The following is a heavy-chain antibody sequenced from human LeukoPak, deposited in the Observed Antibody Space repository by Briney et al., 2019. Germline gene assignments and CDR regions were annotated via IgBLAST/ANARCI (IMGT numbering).Heavy chain of an antibody. J-gene: IGHJ4*02. Sequence: PGGSLRLSCAASGFTFSEYYMSWIRQAPGKGLEWVSYVTSSGSTIYYADSVKGRLTISRDNAKNSLFLQMNSLRAEDTAVYYCARARSGYYSYYFDYWGQGTLVTVSS. CDR1: GFTFSEYY. CDR3: ARARSGYYSYYFDY. D-gene: IGHD3-3*01. V-gene: IGHV3-11*01. CDR2: VTSSGSTI.